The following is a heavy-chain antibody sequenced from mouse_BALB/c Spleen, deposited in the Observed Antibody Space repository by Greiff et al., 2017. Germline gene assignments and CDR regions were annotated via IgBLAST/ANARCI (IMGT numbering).Heavy chain of an antibody. CDR3: ARSRMLTGLFAY. CDR2: INPYNDGT. J-gene: IGHJ3*01. D-gene: IGHD4-1*01. V-gene: IGHV1-14*01. CDR1: GYTFTSYV. Sequence: EVQRVESGPELVKPGASVKMSCKASGYTFTSYVMHWVKQKPGQGLEWIGYINPYNDGTKYNEKFKGKATLTSDKSSSTAYMELSSLTSEDSAVYYCARSRMLTGLFAYWGQGTLVTVSA.